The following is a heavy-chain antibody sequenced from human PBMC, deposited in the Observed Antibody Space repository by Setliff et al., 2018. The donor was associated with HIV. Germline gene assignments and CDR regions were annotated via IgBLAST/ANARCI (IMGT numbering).Heavy chain of an antibody. V-gene: IGHV4-39*07. D-gene: IGHD5-18*01. CDR3: ARSPGVDTNMAFDY. CDR1: GGSISTSRYY. J-gene: IGHJ4*02. CDR2: INYRGNT. Sequence: PSETLSLTCTVSGGSISTSRYYWGWIRQPPGKGLEWIGSINYRGNTYYNPSLKSRAAISVDTSKNQISLRLSSVTAADTAVYYCARSPGVDTNMAFDYWGQGTLVTVSS.